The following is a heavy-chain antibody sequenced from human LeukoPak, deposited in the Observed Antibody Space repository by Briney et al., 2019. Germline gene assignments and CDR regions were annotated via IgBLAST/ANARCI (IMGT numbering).Heavy chain of an antibody. D-gene: IGHD6-13*01. CDR2: IYYSGST. V-gene: IGHV4-59*01. J-gene: IGHJ5*02. Sequence: SQTLSLTYTVSGGSIRSYYWSWIRQPPGKGLEWIGYIYYSGSTNYNPSLKSRVTISVDTSKNQFSLKLSSVTAADTAVYYCARGAIAAATPWGQGTLVTVSS. CDR1: GGSIRSYY. CDR3: ARGAIAAATP.